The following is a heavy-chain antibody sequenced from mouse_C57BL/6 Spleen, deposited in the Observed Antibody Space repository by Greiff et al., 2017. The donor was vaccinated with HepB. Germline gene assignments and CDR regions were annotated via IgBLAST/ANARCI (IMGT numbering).Heavy chain of an antibody. D-gene: IGHD3-3*01. J-gene: IGHJ2*01. CDR1: GYTFTSYT. CDR2: INPSSGYT. CDR3: ARGGSTRGYFDY. Sequence: QVQLQQSGAELARPGASVKMSCKASGYTFTSYTMHWVKQRPGQGLEWIGYINPSSGYTKYNQKFKDKATLTADKSSSTAYMQLSSLTSEDSAVYYCARGGSTRGYFDYWGQGTTLTVSS. V-gene: IGHV1-4*01.